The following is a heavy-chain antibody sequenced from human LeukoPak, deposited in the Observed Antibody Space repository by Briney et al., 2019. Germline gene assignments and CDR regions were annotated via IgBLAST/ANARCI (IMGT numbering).Heavy chain of an antibody. CDR1: GGTFSSYA. CDR2: IIPIFGTA. D-gene: IGHD5-18*01. Sequence: SVKVSCKASGGTFSSYAISWVRQAPGQGLEWMRRIIPIFGTANYAQKFQGRVTITTDESTSTAYMELSSLRSEDTAVYYCARSAMVQWYYYYMDVWGKGTTVTVSS. J-gene: IGHJ6*03. CDR3: ARSAMVQWYYYYMDV. V-gene: IGHV1-69*05.